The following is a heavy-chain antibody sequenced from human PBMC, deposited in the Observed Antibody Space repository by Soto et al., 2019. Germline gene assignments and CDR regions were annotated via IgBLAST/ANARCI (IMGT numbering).Heavy chain of an antibody. V-gene: IGHV3-48*03. Sequence: GGSLRLSCAASGFTFSTYEFNWVRQAPGRGLEWISYISVSGNIIKYAESVKGRFTISRDNAENSLHLHMSNLRVDDTALYFCVRDTMRASAAASLDDWGQGT. J-gene: IGHJ4*02. D-gene: IGHD2-15*01. CDR3: VRDTMRASAAASLDD. CDR1: GFTFSTYE. CDR2: ISVSGNII.